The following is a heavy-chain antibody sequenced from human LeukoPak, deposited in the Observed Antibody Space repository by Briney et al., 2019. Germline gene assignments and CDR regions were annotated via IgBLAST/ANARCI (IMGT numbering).Heavy chain of an antibody. Sequence: SETLSLTCAVYGGSFSGYYWSWIRQPPGKGLEWIGEINHSGSTNYNPSLKSRVTISLDTSKNQFSLKLSSVTAADTAVYYCAKSLYGSGSYYNWFDPWGQGTLVTVSS. J-gene: IGHJ5*02. CDR2: INHSGST. CDR1: GGSFSGYY. CDR3: AKSLYGSGSYYNWFDP. D-gene: IGHD3-10*01. V-gene: IGHV4-34*01.